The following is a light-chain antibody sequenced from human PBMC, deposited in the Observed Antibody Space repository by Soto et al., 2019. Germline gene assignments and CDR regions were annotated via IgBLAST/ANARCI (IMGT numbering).Light chain of an antibody. J-gene: IGLJ3*02. Sequence: QSVLTQPPSASGTPGQRVTNSCSGSSSNIGSNYVYWYQQLPGTASKLLIYRNNQRPSGVPDLFSGSTSGTFASLAISGFRSEDEADYYCAAWDDSLSGRVFGGGTKLTVL. CDR2: RNN. V-gene: IGLV1-47*01. CDR3: AAWDDSLSGRV. CDR1: SSNIGSNY.